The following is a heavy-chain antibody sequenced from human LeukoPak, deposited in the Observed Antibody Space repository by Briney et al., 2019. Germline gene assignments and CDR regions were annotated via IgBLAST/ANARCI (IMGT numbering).Heavy chain of an antibody. CDR2: IWLDGSKK. V-gene: IGHV3-33*01. J-gene: IGHJ4*02. CDR3: ARDGCGGDCYLADY. Sequence: PGRSLRLSCAASGFIFSSYGMHWVRQAPGKGLEWVAVIWLDGSKKYYADSVKGRITISRDDSKNTLYLQMNSLRAEDTAVYYGARDGCGGDCYLADYWGQGTLVTVSS. CDR1: GFIFSSYG. D-gene: IGHD2-21*02.